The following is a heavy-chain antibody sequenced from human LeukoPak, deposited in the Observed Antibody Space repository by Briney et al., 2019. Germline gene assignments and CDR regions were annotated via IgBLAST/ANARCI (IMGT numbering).Heavy chain of an antibody. D-gene: IGHD3-10*01. CDR1: GYTFTGYC. J-gene: IGHJ3*02. Sequence: ASVKVSCKDSGYTFTGYCLHWLRQAPGQGLEWMGWINPNSGATNYAQKFQGRVTMTRDTSISTAYLELSRLTSDDTAVYYCARVTGPDAFDIWGQGTMVTVSS. V-gene: IGHV1-2*02. CDR2: INPNSGAT. CDR3: ARVTGPDAFDI.